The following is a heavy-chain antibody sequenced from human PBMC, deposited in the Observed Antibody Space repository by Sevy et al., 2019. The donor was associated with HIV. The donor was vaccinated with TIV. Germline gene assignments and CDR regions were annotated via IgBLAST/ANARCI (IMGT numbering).Heavy chain of an antibody. D-gene: IGHD2-2*01. CDR1: GFTFSSYA. Sequence: GGSLRLSCAASGFTFSSYAMHWDRQAPGKGLEWVAVISYDGSNKYYADSVKGRFTISRDNSKNTLYLQMNSLRAEDTAVYYCARTRCSSTSCGPYYYYGMDVWGQGTTVTVSS. CDR3: ARTRCSSTSCGPYYYYGMDV. V-gene: IGHV3-30*04. CDR2: ISYDGSNK. J-gene: IGHJ6*02.